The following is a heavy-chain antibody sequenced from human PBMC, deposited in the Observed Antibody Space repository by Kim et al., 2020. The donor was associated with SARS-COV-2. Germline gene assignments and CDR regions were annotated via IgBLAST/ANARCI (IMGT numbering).Heavy chain of an antibody. Sequence: GGSLRLSCAASGFTFSSYAMSWVRQAPGKGLEWVSAISGSGGSTYYADSVKGRFTISRDNSKNTLYLQMNSLRAEDTAVYYCAKVGYYDILTGYYPNWFDPWGQGTLVTVSS. J-gene: IGHJ5*02. CDR2: ISGSGGST. D-gene: IGHD3-9*01. CDR1: GFTFSSYA. V-gene: IGHV3-23*01. CDR3: AKVGYYDILTGYYPNWFDP.